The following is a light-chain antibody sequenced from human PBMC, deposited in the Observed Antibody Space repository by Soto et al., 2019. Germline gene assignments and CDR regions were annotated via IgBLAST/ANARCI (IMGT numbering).Light chain of an antibody. CDR1: QVINIY. CDR3: QKSDGAPLT. J-gene: IGKJ4*01. V-gene: IGKV1-27*01. Sequence: DIQMTQSPSSLSASVGDRVTITSRAGQVINIYLAWYQQKPGKVPKLLISAASTLQSGVPSRFSGSGSGRDFTLTISSLQPEDVATYYCQKSDGAPLTFGGGTKVEIK. CDR2: AAS.